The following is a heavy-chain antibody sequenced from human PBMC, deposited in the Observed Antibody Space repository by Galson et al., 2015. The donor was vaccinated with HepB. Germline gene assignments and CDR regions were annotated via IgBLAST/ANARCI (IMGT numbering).Heavy chain of an antibody. D-gene: IGHD3-22*01. J-gene: IGHJ4*02. V-gene: IGHV1-3*01. CDR1: GYFFTNNG. CDR3: ARDASGYYGAGDY. CDR2: INAGNGNT. Sequence: SVKVSCKASGYFFTNNGLHWVRQAPGQRLEWMGWINAGNGNTKYSQKFQGRVTITRDTSASTAYMEVSSLRSEDTAVYYCARDASGYYGAGDYWGQGALVTVSS.